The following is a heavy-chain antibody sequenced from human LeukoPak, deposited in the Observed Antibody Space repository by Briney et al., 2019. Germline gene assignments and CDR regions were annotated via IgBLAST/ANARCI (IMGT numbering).Heavy chain of an antibody. V-gene: IGHV4-34*01. CDR2: INHSGTT. J-gene: IGHJ4*02. CDR1: GEFFSGDF. CDR3: ARLPLGAFGEVLNFDY. D-gene: IGHD3-10*01. Sequence: SETLSLTCGVHGEFFSGDFWSWIRQPPGKGLEWIGDINHSGTTKYNPSLKSRVTISMDTSKNQFSLRVHSVTAADTAVYYCARLPLGAFGEVLNFDYWGQGSLVTVSS.